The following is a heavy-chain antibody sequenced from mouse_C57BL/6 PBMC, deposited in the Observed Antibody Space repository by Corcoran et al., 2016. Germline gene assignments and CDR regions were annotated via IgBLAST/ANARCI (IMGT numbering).Heavy chain of an antibody. D-gene: IGHD1-1*01. CDR2: IYPGSGNT. CDR3: ARSYYYGSSYEDYFDY. V-gene: IGHV1-76*01. J-gene: IGHJ2*01. CDR1: GYTFTDYY. Sequence: QVQLKQSGAELVRPGASVKLSCKASGYTFTDYYINWVKQRPGQGLEWIARIYPGSGNTYYNEKFKGKATLTAEKSSSTAYMQLSSLTSEDSAVYFCARSYYYGSSYEDYFDYWGQGTTLTVSS.